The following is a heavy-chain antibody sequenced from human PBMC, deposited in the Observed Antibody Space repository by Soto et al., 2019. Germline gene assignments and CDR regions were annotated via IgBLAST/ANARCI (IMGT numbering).Heavy chain of an antibody. CDR1: GFTFDDYA. CDR3: AKDMTGAPLENNFGYGGFDY. V-gene: IGHV3-9*01. D-gene: IGHD5-18*01. J-gene: IGHJ4*02. Sequence: EVQLVESGGGLIQPGRSLRLSCAASGFTFDDYAMHWVRQAPGKGLEWVSGMSWNSDSIGYADSVKGRFTISRDNARNPLYLQMNSLRVDDTALYYCAKDMTGAPLENNFGYGGFDYWGQGTLVTVSS. CDR2: MSWNSDSI.